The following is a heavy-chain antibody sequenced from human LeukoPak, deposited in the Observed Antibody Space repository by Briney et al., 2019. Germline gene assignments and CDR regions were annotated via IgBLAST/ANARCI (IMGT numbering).Heavy chain of an antibody. Sequence: PSETLSLTCAVYGGSFSGYYWSWIRQPAGKGLEWIGRIYTSGSTNYNPSLKSRVTISVDTSKNQFSLKLSSVTAADTAVYYCARARPHRYSSSCFDYWGQGTLVTVSS. V-gene: IGHV4-59*10. D-gene: IGHD6-13*01. CDR2: IYTSGST. CDR1: GGSFSGYY. CDR3: ARARPHRYSSSCFDY. J-gene: IGHJ4*02.